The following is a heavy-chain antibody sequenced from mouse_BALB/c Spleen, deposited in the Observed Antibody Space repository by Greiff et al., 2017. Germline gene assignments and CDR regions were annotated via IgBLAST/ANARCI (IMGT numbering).Heavy chain of an antibody. CDR2: ISTYYGDA. D-gene: IGHD2-14*01. V-gene: IGHV1S137*01. CDR1: GYTFTDYA. J-gene: IGHJ4*01. CDR3: ARSGRYDVYYAMGY. Sequence: QVQLQQSGAELVRPGVSVKISCEGSGYTFTDYAMHWVKQSHAKSLEWIGVISTYYGDASYNQKFKGKATMTVDKSSSTAYMELARLTSEDSAIYYCARSGRYDVYYAMGYWGQGTSVTVSS.